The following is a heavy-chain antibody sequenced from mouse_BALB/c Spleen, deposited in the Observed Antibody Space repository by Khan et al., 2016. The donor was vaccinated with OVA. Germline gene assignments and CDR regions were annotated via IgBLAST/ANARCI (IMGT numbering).Heavy chain of an antibody. CDR2: ISSGSSSI. CDR1: GFTFSSFG. D-gene: IGHD2-3*01. CDR3: AREDDGQWYFDV. Sequence: EVELVESGGGLVQPGGSRKLSCAASGFTFSSFGMHWVRQAPEKGLEWVAYISSGSSSIYYADTVKGRFTISRDNPKNTLFLQMNSLRSEDTAMYYWAREDDGQWYFDVWGAGTTVTVSS. J-gene: IGHJ1*01. V-gene: IGHV5-17*02.